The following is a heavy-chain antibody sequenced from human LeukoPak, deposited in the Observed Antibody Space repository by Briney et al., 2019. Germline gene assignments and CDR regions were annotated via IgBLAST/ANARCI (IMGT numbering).Heavy chain of an antibody. CDR3: ARVASSAESGSYEFDY. V-gene: IGHV1-8*01. Sequence: APVKVSCKASGYTFTSYDINWVRQATGQGPEWMGWMNPNSGNTGYAQKFQGRVTMTRNTSISTAYMELSSLRSEDTAVYYCARVASSAESGSYEFDYWGQGTLVTVSS. CDR2: MNPNSGNT. J-gene: IGHJ4*02. CDR1: GYTFTSYD. D-gene: IGHD1-26*01.